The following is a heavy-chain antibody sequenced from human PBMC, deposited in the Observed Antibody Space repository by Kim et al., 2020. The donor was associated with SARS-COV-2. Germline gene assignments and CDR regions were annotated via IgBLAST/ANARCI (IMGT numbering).Heavy chain of an antibody. CDR1: GFTFSDYY. CDR2: ISSSSSYT. Sequence: GGSLRLSCAAFGFTFSDYYMSWIRQAPGKGLEWVSYISSSSSYTKYADSVKGRFTISRDNAKNSLFLQMNSLRAEDTAVYYCARVITNWPYYFDYWGQGTLVTVSS. D-gene: IGHD1-1*01. J-gene: IGHJ4*02. V-gene: IGHV3-11*05. CDR3: ARVITNWPYYFDY.